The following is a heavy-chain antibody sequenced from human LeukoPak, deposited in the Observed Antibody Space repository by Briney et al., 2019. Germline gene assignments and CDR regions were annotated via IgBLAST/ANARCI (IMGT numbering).Heavy chain of an antibody. CDR2: INPSGGST. D-gene: IGHD2-21*02. CDR1: GYTFTSYY. CDR3: AAYCGGDCFDFDY. J-gene: IGHJ4*02. V-gene: IGHV1-46*01. Sequence: ASVKVSCKASGYTFTSYYMHWVRQAPGQGLEWMGIINPSGGSTSYAQKFQGRVTMTRDTSTSTVYVELSSLRSEDTAVYYCAAYCGGDCFDFDYWGQGTLVTVSS.